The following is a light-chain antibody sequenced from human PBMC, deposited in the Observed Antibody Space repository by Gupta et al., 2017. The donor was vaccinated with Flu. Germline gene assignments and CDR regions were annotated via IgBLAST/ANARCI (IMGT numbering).Light chain of an antibody. CDR2: AAS. CDR3: QKNNTAPWT. J-gene: IGKJ1*01. CDR1: QDIYNY. Sequence: SASVGDTVTITCRASQDIYNYLAWYQQKPGKVPSLLIYAASTLQSGVPSRFSGSGSGTDFTLTISSLQPEDFATYYCQKNNTAPWTFGQGTKVEVK. V-gene: IGKV1-27*01.